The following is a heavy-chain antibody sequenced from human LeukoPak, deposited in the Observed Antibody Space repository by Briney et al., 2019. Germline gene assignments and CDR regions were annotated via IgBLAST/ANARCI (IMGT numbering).Heavy chain of an antibody. CDR3: AKKVFLGPLLN. CDR2: ISSSGSTI. Sequence: GGSLRLSCAASGFTFSDYYMSWIRQAPGKGLEWVSYISSSGSTIYYADSVKGRFTISRDNAKNSLYLQMNSLRAEDTAVYYCAKKVFLGPLLNWGQGTLVTVSS. V-gene: IGHV3-11*01. CDR1: GFTFSDYY. J-gene: IGHJ4*02. D-gene: IGHD3-3*01.